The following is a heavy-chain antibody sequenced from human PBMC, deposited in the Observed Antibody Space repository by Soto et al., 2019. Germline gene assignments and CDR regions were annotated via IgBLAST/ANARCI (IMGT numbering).Heavy chain of an antibody. CDR1: GYSFISYW. V-gene: IGHV5-51*01. D-gene: IGHD2-15*01. CDR3: ARAMLVAANSNAFDI. J-gene: IGHJ3*02. Sequence: GESLKISCKGSGYSFISYWIGWVRQKPGKGLEWMGIIYPGDSDTRYSPSFQGQVTISVDKSVSTAYLQWNSLKASDTAIYYCARAMLVAANSNAFDIWGQGTMVTVSS. CDR2: IYPGDSDT.